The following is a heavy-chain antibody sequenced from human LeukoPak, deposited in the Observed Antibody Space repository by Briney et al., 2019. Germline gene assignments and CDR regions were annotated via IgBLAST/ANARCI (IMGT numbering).Heavy chain of an antibody. Sequence: GGSLRLSCAASGFPFTSYGMSWVRQAPGKGLEWVSLISGGGGSTYYADSVKGRFTIFRDNSKNTLYLQVNRLTAEETAVYYCAKGIAAAGGHWGQGTMVTVSS. CDR2: ISGGGGST. D-gene: IGHD6-13*01. J-gene: IGHJ3*01. CDR1: GFPFTSYG. CDR3: AKGIAAAGGH. V-gene: IGHV3-23*01.